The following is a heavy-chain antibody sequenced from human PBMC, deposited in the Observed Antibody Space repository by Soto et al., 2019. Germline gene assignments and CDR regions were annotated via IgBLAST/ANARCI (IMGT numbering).Heavy chain of an antibody. CDR1: GGTFSSSI. V-gene: IGHV1-69*02. CDR2: IIPILGIA. Sequence: SSVKVSCKASGGTFSSSIISWVRQAPGQGLEWMGRIIPILGIANYAQKFQGRVTMTRDTSTSTVYMELSSLRSEDTAVYYCASSMTGYYAFDIWGQGTMVTVSS. J-gene: IGHJ3*02. CDR3: ASSMTGYYAFDI. D-gene: IGHD3-9*01.